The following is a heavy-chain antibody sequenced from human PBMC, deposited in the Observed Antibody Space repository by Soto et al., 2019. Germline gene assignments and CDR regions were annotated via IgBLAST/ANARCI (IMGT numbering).Heavy chain of an antibody. CDR2: TSYDGSDK. CDR3: ARWGTTGGLDV. J-gene: IGHJ1*01. D-gene: IGHD3-16*01. CDR1: GFTFRSYV. V-gene: IGHV3-30*19. Sequence: QVQLVESGGGVVQPGTSLRVSCVGSGFTFRSYVIHWVRQAPGKGLEWVALTSYDGSDKYYDDSVRGRFTISRDNSRNTVDLQMDSLRIEDTALYSCARWGTTGGLDVWGQGTLVSVSS.